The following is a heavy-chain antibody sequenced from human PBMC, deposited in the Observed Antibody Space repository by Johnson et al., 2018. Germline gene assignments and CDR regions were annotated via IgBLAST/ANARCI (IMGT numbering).Heavy chain of an antibody. V-gene: IGHV1-46*01. Sequence: QVQLQESGAEVKEXGASVRVSCKASGYIFTNYHVHWVRQAPGQGLEWMGIINPSGGNLGYAQNFWGMVTMTSDTSTSTIYMQLSSLKPEDTAIYYCERSGRRAVSGTSCDIWGQGTMVTVSS. CDR2: INPSGGNL. CDR1: GYIFTNYH. D-gene: IGHD6-19*01. J-gene: IGHJ3*02. CDR3: ERSGRRAVSGTSCDI.